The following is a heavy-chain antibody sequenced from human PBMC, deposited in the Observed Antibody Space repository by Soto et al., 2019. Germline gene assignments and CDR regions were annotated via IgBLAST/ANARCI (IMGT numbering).Heavy chain of an antibody. CDR1: GGSISSYY. D-gene: IGHD3-10*01. V-gene: IGHV4-59*08. J-gene: IGHJ5*02. Sequence: QVQLQESGPGLVKPSETLSLTCTVSGGSISSYYWSWIRQPPGKGLEWIGYIYYSGSTNYNPSLKSRVTISVDTSKNQFSLKLSSVTAADTAVYYCARQRWVRETRFDPWGQGTLVTVSS. CDR2: IYYSGST. CDR3: ARQRWVRETRFDP.